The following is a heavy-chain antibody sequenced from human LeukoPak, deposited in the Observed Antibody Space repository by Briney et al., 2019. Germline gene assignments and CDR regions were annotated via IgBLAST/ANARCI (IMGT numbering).Heavy chain of an antibody. D-gene: IGHD3-3*01. Sequence: SETLSLTCTVSGYSISSGYYWGWIRQPPGKGLEWIGSIYHSGSTYYNPSLKSRVTISVDTSKNQFSLKLSSVTAADTAVYYCARDNRDDFWSDRLPGHAFDIWGQGTMVTVSS. V-gene: IGHV4-38-2*02. CDR3: ARDNRDDFWSDRLPGHAFDI. J-gene: IGHJ3*02. CDR2: IYHSGST. CDR1: GYSISSGYY.